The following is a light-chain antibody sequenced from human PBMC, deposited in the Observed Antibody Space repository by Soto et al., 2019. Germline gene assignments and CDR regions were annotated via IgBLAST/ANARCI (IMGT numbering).Light chain of an antibody. CDR1: SSDVGGYNY. CDR2: DVS. V-gene: IGLV2-14*01. Sequence: QSALTQPASVSGSPGQSITISCTGTSSDVGGYNYVSWYQQHPGKAPKFMIYDVSNRPSGVSNRFSGSKSGNTASLTISVLQAEDEADYYCTSFTTAYTHVFGTGTKVTVL. CDR3: TSFTTAYTHV. J-gene: IGLJ1*01.